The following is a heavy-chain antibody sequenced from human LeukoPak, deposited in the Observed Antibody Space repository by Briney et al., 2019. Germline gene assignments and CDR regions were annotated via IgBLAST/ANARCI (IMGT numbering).Heavy chain of an antibody. D-gene: IGHD1-26*01. Sequence: GGSLRLSCAASGFTFSSYAMHWVRQAPGKGLEWVAVISYDGSNKYYADSVKGRFTISRDNSKNTVYLQMNSLTAEDTAVYYCARDPSGRYYSNLDYWGQGTLVTVSS. CDR1: GFTFSSYA. CDR2: ISYDGSNK. V-gene: IGHV3-30*04. J-gene: IGHJ4*02. CDR3: ARDPSGRYYSNLDY.